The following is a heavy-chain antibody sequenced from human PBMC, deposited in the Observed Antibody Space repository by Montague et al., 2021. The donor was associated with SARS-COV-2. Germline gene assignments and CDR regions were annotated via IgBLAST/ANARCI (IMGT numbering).Heavy chain of an antibody. CDR3: ARNLVVHYWYGMDV. D-gene: IGHD2-15*01. Sequence: SETLSLTCTVAGGSISSYYWRWIRQPPGKGLEWIGYINYSGGTNYNPSLKSRVTISVDTSKNQFSLNLSSVTAADTAVYYCARNLVVHYWYGMDVWGQGTTVTVSS. CDR2: INYSGGT. CDR1: GGSISSYY. V-gene: IGHV4-59*01. J-gene: IGHJ6*02.